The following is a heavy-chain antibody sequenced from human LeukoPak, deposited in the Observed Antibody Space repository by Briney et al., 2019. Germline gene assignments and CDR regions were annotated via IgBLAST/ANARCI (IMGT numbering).Heavy chain of an antibody. CDR3: AKLGDYYDSSGYYPYYFDY. D-gene: IGHD3-22*01. V-gene: IGHV3-33*06. J-gene: IGHJ4*02. CDR1: GFTFSSYG. Sequence: GGSLRLSCAASGFTFSSYGMHWVRQAPGKGLEWVAVIWYDGSNKYYADSVKGRFTIPRDNSKNTLYLQVNSLRAEDTAVYYCAKLGDYYDSSGYYPYYFDYWGQGTLVTVSS. CDR2: IWYDGSNK.